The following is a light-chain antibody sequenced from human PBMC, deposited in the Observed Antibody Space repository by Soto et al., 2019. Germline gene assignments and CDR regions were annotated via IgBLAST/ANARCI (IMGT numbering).Light chain of an antibody. J-gene: IGKJ2*01. CDR2: DAS. Sequence: DIQMTPPPSTLSASVGDRVTITCRASQSISSWLAWYRQKQGKAPKLLIYDASSLESGVPSRFSGSGSGTEFTLTISSLQPDDFATYYCQQYNSYSYTFGQGTKLEIK. V-gene: IGKV1-5*01. CDR3: QQYNSYSYT. CDR1: QSISSW.